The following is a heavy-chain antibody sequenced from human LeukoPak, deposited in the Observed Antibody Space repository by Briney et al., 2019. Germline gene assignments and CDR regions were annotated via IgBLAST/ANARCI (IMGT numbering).Heavy chain of an antibody. CDR1: GGSFSGYY. V-gene: IGHV4-34*01. D-gene: IGHD6-13*01. CDR3: ARGQMYSSRARGFVQGKRWFDP. J-gene: IGHJ5*02. Sequence: SETLSLTCAVYGGSFSGYYWSWIRRPPGKGLEWIGEINHSGSTNYNPSLKSRVTISVDTSKNQFSLKLSSVTAADTAVYYCARGQMYSSRARGFVQGKRWFDPWGQGTLVTVSS. CDR2: INHSGST.